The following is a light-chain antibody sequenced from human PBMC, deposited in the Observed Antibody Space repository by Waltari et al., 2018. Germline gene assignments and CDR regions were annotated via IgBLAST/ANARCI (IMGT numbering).Light chain of an antibody. CDR1: QHIYSN. CDR3: QQYNRWPPIT. V-gene: IGKV3D-15*01. CDR2: DAS. Sequence: EIVMTQSPATLSVSPGERATLSCRASQHIYSNLAWYQQKPGQPPRLLIYDASTRATGSPARFTGSGSGTEFTLTISSLQSEDSAVYSCQQYNRWPPITFGQGTRLEIK. J-gene: IGKJ5*01.